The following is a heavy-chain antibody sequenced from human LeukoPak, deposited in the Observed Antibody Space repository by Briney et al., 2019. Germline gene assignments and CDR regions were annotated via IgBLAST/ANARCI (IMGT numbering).Heavy chain of an antibody. Sequence: GGSLRLSCAASGFTFSSYSMNWVRQAPGKGLEWVSYISHNSRTMHYADSVKGRLTISRDDAKNSLFLQMNSLRDEDTAVCYCVRGYPLGVATFDSWGQGTLVIVSS. D-gene: IGHD3-10*01. CDR1: GFTFSSYS. J-gene: IGHJ4*02. CDR2: ISHNSRTM. V-gene: IGHV3-48*02. CDR3: VRGYPLGVATFDS.